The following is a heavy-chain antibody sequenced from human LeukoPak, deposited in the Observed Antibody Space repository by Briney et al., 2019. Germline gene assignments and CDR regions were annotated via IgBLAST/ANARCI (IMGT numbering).Heavy chain of an antibody. CDR3: ARRGDGFDY. Sequence: SETLSLTCTVSGGSISSSSYYWGWIRQPPGKGLEWIGSIYYSGSTYYNPSLKSRVTISVDTSKNQFSLNLNSVTAADTAVYYCARRGDGFDYWGQGTLVIVSS. D-gene: IGHD3-10*01. CDR1: GGSISSSSYY. CDR2: IYYSGST. J-gene: IGHJ4*02. V-gene: IGHV4-39*01.